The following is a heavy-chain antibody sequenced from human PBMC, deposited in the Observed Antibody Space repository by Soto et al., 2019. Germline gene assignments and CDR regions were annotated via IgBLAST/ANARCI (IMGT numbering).Heavy chain of an antibody. Sequence: SDTLSLTCTVAGGSLSSYYWSWIRQPPGKGLEWIGYIYYSGSTNYNPSLKSRVTISVDTSKNQFSLKLSSVTAADTAVYYCARVPGFSDWYFDLWGRGTQVTVSS. CDR2: IYYSGST. CDR3: ARVPGFSDWYFDL. CDR1: GGSLSSYY. J-gene: IGHJ2*01. D-gene: IGHD3-9*01. V-gene: IGHV4-59*01.